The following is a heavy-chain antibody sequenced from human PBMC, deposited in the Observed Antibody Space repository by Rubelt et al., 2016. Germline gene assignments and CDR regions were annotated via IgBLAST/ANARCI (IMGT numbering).Heavy chain of an antibody. CDR2: MSTSRSYM. CDR3: ARRNSDYHSYYFDY. V-gene: IGHV3-21*01. J-gene: IGHJ4*02. D-gene: IGHD5-12*01. Sequence: CVASGFTLSAHSMNWVRQAPGRWLEWVSSMSTSRSYMFYADSVTGRFTISRDNAKNSLYLPLNDLRAEDTAVYYCARRNSDYHSYYFDYWGQGTHVSVSS. CDR1: GFTLSAHS.